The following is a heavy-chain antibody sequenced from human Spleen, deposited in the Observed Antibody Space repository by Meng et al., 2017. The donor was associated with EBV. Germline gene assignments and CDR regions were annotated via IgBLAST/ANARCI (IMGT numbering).Heavy chain of an antibody. Sequence: QVQLVQSGADFKRPGASVKIACKTSGYTFTNYAMNWVRQAPGQRLEWMGWINTNTGNPTYAPAFSGRFVFSLDTSVSTAYLQISSLRAEDTAVYYCARVRISRYFDLGYWGQGTLVTVSS. CDR3: ARVRISRYFDLGY. D-gene: IGHD3-9*01. CDR1: GYTFTNYA. CDR2: INTNTGNP. V-gene: IGHV7-4-1*02. J-gene: IGHJ4*02.